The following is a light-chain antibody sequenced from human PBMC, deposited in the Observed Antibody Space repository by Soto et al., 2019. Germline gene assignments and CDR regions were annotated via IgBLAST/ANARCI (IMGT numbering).Light chain of an antibody. CDR3: YSAADNNLNV. Sequence: SYELTQPSSVSVSPGQTARITCSGDVLAKKYARWFQQKPGQAPVLVIYKDSERPSRIPERFSGSSSGTTVTLTISGAQVEDEADYYCYSAADNNLNVFGTGTKLTVL. V-gene: IGLV3-27*01. CDR1: VLAKKY. J-gene: IGLJ1*01. CDR2: KDS.